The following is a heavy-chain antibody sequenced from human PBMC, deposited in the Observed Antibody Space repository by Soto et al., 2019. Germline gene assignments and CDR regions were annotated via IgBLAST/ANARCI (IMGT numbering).Heavy chain of an antibody. D-gene: IGHD3-16*01. J-gene: IGHJ6*02. CDR2: IIPIFDSR. V-gene: IGHV1-69*01. CDR1: RDTFSKYA. Sequence: QVQLVQSGAEVKKPGSSVKVSCKASRDTFSKYAFHWVRQAPGQGLEWMGWIIPIFDSRNYAEKFQGRVTITADESTSTAYMELRSLRFEDTAVYYCARGETYLGVWGQGTTVTVSS. CDR3: ARGETYLGV.